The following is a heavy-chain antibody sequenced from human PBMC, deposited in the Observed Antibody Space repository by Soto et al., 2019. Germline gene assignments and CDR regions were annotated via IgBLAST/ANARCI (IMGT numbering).Heavy chain of an antibody. CDR2: IIPFFGTA. J-gene: IGHJ5*02. CDR1: GGTFSSYI. CDR3: AREYASNKYYFDP. D-gene: IGHD2-2*01. Sequence: SVKVSCKASGGTFSSYIISWVRQAPGQGLEWMGGIIPFFGTADYAQKFQDRVTITADESTNTAYMELSSLRSEDTAIYYCAREYASNKYYFDPWGQGTLVTFSS. V-gene: IGHV1-69*13.